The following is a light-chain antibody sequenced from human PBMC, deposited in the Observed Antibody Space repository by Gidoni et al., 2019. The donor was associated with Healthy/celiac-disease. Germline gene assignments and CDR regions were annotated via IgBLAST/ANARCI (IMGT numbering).Light chain of an antibody. J-gene: IGKJ5*01. CDR2: DAS. CDR3: QQRSNWLIT. Sequence: EIVLTQSPATLSLSPGERATLSCRASQSVSSYLAWYQQKPGQAPRLLIYDASNRATGIPARFSGSGSGTDFTLTISSLEPEDFAVYYCQQRSNWLITFXQXTRLXIK. CDR1: QSVSSY. V-gene: IGKV3-11*01.